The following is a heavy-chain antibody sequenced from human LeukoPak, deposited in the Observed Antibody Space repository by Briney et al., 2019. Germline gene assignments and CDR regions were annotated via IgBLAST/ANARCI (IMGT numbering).Heavy chain of an antibody. CDR1: GFTFSSYG. D-gene: IGHD3-22*01. Sequence: PGGPLRLSCAASGFTFSSYGMHWVRQAPGKGLDWVAVIWYDGTTKYYADSVKGRFTISRDNSKTTLYLQMNSLRAEDTAVYYCARSLPDSSGYYYDYWGQGTLVTVSS. J-gene: IGHJ4*02. CDR3: ARSLPDSSGYYYDY. V-gene: IGHV3-33*01. CDR2: IWYDGTTK.